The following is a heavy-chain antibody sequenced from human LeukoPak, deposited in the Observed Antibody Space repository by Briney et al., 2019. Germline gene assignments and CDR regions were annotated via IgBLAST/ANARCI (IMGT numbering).Heavy chain of an antibody. Sequence: PSETLSLTCNVSGGSISNYYWSWVRQPPGKGLEWIGHIYHSGSTNYNPSLKSRFTISVDTSKNQFSLKGPSVTAADTAVYYCAGGGLNHREYTYEPFAYWGRGTLAPVPS. D-gene: IGHD1-14*01. CDR3: AGGGLNHREYTYEPFAY. V-gene: IGHV4-59*01. CDR1: GGSISNYY. CDR2: IYHSGST. J-gene: IGHJ4*02.